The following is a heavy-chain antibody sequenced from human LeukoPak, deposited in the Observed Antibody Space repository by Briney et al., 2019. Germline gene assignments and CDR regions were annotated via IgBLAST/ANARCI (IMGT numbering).Heavy chain of an antibody. Sequence: ASVKVSCKASGGTFSSYAISWVRQAPGQGLEWMGWMNPNSGNTGYAQKFQGRVTMTRNTSISTAYMELSSLRSEDTAVYYCARASSSGWYVVYNYWGQGTLVTVSS. CDR1: GGTFSSYA. J-gene: IGHJ4*02. CDR3: ARASSSGWYVVYNY. CDR2: MNPNSGNT. D-gene: IGHD6-19*01. V-gene: IGHV1-8*02.